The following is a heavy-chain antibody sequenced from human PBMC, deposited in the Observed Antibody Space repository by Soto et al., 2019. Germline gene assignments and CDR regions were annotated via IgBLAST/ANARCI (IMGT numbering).Heavy chain of an antibody. CDR3: ARVRRLKLYKWNVLDAFDI. V-gene: IGHV4-59*01. CDR2: IYYSGST. Sequence: TLSLTCTVSGGSISSYYWSWIRQPPGKGLEWIGYIYYSGSTNYNPSLKSRVTISVDTSKNQFSLKLSSVTAADTAVYYCARVRRLKLYKWNVLDAFDIWGQGTMVTVSS. D-gene: IGHD1-20*01. CDR1: GGSISSYY. J-gene: IGHJ3*02.